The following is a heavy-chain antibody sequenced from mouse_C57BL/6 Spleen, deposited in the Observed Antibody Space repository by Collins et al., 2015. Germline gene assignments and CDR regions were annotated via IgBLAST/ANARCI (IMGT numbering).Heavy chain of an antibody. V-gene: IGHV1-55*01. CDR2: IYPGSGST. D-gene: IGHD2-4*01. Sequence: QVQLQQPGAELVKPGASVKMSCKAPGYTFTSYWITWVKQRPGQGLEWIGDIYPGSGSTTYNEKFKTKATLTIDTSSSTAYMQLSSLTSEDSAVYYCAMIHYYAMDYWGQGTSVTVSS. CDR3: AMIHYYAMDY. J-gene: IGHJ4*01. CDR1: GYTFTSYW.